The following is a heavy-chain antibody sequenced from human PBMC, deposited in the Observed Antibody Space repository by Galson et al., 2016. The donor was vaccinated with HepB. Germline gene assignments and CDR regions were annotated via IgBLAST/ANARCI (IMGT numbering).Heavy chain of an antibody. V-gene: IGHV6-1*01. CDR1: GDSVSSNTAA. Sequence: CAISGDSVSSNTAAWNWIRQTPSRGLERLGRTYYRSTWSNDYAVSVKSRITINRDTSKNQFSLQLTSVTPEDTAVYYCARGVLGPAGNWFAPWGQGTPVTVSS. J-gene: IGHJ5*02. CDR3: ARGVLGPAGNWFAP. D-gene: IGHD2/OR15-2a*01. CDR2: TYYRSTWSN.